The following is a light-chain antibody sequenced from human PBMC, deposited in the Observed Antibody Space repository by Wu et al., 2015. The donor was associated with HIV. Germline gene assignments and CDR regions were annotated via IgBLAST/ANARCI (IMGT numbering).Light chain of an antibody. CDR2: KAS. J-gene: IGKJ3*01. CDR3: QRYNRAPFT. CDR1: QGISNY. V-gene: IGKV1-27*01. Sequence: DIQMTQSPSSLSASIGDRVTITCRASQGISNYLAWYQQKPGKVPKLLIYKASTLQSGVPSRFSGSGSGTDFTLTISSPQPEDVATYYCQRYNRAPFTFGPGTKVDIK.